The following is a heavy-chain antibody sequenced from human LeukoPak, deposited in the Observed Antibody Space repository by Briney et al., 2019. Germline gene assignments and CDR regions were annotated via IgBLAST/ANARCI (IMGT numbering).Heavy chain of an antibody. V-gene: IGHV4-59*01. J-gene: IGHJ4*02. CDR3: ARSTQESSTSFDY. CDR1: GGSISGYY. Sequence: SETLSLTCTVSGGSISGYYWSRIRQPPGNGLEYIGYIYHSGSTNYNPSLKSRVTMSVDKSKNQCSLRLRSVTAADTAMYFCARSTQESSTSFDYWGRGTLVTVSS. CDR2: IYHSGST. D-gene: IGHD6-6*01.